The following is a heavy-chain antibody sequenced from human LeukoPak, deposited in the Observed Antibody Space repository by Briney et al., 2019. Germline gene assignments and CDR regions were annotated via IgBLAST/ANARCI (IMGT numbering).Heavy chain of an antibody. CDR1: GYTFTSYD. Sequence: ASVKVSCKASGYTFTSYDINWVRQATGQGLEWMGWMNPNSGNTGYAQKFQGRVTMTRNTSISTAYMELSSLRSEDTAVYYCARRWSSITMIGDPWGQGTLVTVSS. V-gene: IGHV1-8*01. CDR2: MNPNSGNT. CDR3: ARRWSSITMIGDP. D-gene: IGHD3-22*01. J-gene: IGHJ5*02.